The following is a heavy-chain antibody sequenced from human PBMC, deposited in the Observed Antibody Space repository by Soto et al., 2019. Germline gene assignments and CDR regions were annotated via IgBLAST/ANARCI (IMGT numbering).Heavy chain of an antibody. CDR1: GFSLSDYS. J-gene: IGHJ4*02. Sequence: EVQLVESGGGLVKPGGSLRLSCAASGFSLSDYSMNWIRQAPGKGLEWVASMSSSSSFIHYAESMKGRFTISRDNAKNSLYLQMNSLSAEDTAVYYCAGSSDDGRDNWGQGTLVTVSS. V-gene: IGHV3-21*01. CDR3: AGSSDDGRDN. D-gene: IGHD1-26*01. CDR2: MSSSSSFI.